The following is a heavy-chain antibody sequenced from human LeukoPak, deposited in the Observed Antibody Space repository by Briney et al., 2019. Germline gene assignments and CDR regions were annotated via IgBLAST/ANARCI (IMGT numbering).Heavy chain of an antibody. J-gene: IGHJ6*03. Sequence: SETLSLTCTVSGGSISNYYWNWIRQPPGKGLEWIGYIYYTGSTNYNPSLKSRVTISVDTSKNQFSLKLSSVTAADTAVYYCARGRYSYGYAYYYYYMDVWGKGTTVTISS. CDR2: IYYTGST. CDR3: ARGRYSYGYAYYYYYMDV. D-gene: IGHD5-18*01. CDR1: GGSISNYY. V-gene: IGHV4-59*01.